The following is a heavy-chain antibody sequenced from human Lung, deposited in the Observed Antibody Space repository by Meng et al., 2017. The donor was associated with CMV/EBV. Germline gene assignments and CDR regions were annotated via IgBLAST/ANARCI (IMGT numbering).Heavy chain of an antibody. Sequence: QGQLQALGLGLVKPSGNLSLTCAVSVGSISSSNWWSWVRQPPGKGLEWIGEIYHSGSTNYNPSLKSRVTISVDKSKNQFSLKLSSVTAADTAVYYCASFPPPGKQWLVTDYWGQGTLVTVSS. CDR1: VGSISSSNW. CDR3: ASFPPPGKQWLVTDY. J-gene: IGHJ4*02. D-gene: IGHD6-19*01. V-gene: IGHV4-4*02. CDR2: IYHSGST.